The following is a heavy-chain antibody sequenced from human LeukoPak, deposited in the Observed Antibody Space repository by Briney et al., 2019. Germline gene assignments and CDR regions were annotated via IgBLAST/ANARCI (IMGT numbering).Heavy chain of an antibody. CDR2: ISSSGSTI. Sequence: GGSLRLSCAASGFTFSNYSMNWVRQAPGKGLEWVSYISSSGSTIYYADSVKGRFTISRDNAKNSLYLQMNSLRAEDTAVYYCARAPDTAMVGFDYWGQGTLVTVSS. V-gene: IGHV3-48*04. J-gene: IGHJ4*02. D-gene: IGHD5-18*01. CDR1: GFTFSNYS. CDR3: ARAPDTAMVGFDY.